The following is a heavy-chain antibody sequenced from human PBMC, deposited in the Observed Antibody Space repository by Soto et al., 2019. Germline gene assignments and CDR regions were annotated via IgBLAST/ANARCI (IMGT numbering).Heavy chain of an antibody. V-gene: IGHV3-66*01. J-gene: IGHJ4*02. CDR2: IYSGGST. Sequence: GGSLRLSCAAPGFTVSSNYMSWVRQAPGKGLEWVSVIYSGGSTYYADSVKGRFTISRDNSKNTLYLQMNSLRAEDTAVYYCAGCSGGSCYWHYWGQGTLVTVSS. CDR3: AGCSGGSCYWHY. CDR1: GFTVSSNY. D-gene: IGHD2-15*01.